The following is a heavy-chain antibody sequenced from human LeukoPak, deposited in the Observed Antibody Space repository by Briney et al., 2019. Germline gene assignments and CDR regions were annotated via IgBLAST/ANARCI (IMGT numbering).Heavy chain of an antibody. J-gene: IGHJ5*02. CDR1: GYTFTGYY. Sequence: ASVKVSCKASGYTFTGYYMHWARQAPGQGLEWMGWISAYNGNTNYAQKLQGRVTMTTDTSTSTAYMELRSLRSDDTAVYYCARDSEGFDPWGQGTLVTVSS. CDR3: ARDSEGFDP. D-gene: IGHD6-25*01. V-gene: IGHV1-18*04. CDR2: ISAYNGNT.